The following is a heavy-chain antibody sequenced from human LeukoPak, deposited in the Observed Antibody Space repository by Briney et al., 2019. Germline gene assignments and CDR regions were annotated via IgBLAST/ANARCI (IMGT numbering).Heavy chain of an antibody. CDR3: ARGPSGYHNT. Sequence: PSETLSLTCAVYGGSFSGYYWGWIRQPPGKGLEWIGEINHSGSTNYNPSLKSRVTISVDTSKNQFSLKLSSVTAADTAVYYCARGPSGYHNTGGQGTLVTVSS. D-gene: IGHD5-12*01. CDR2: INHSGST. CDR1: GGSFSGYY. V-gene: IGHV4-34*01. J-gene: IGHJ4*02.